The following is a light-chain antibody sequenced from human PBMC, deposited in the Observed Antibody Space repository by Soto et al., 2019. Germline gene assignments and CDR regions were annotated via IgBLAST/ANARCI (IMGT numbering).Light chain of an antibody. CDR1: QTIFSL. J-gene: IGKJ5*01. CDR2: AAS. Sequence: DIQMTQSPSTLSGSVGGRVTITCRASQTIFSLLALYQQKPGKAPKLLIYAASPLQSGVPSRFSGSGSGTDFTLPISCLQSEDFATYYCQQYYSYPPITFGQGTRLEIK. CDR3: QQYYSYPPIT. V-gene: IGKV1-5*01.